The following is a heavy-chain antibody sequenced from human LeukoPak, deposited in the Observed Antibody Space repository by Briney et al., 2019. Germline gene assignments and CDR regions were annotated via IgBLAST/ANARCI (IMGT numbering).Heavy chain of an antibody. CDR3: ARGLPYSYGRDYYYMDV. D-gene: IGHD5-18*01. CDR2: IYTSGSS. Sequence: PSETLSLTCTVSGGSISSYYWSWIRQPAGKGLEWIGRIYTSGSSNYSPSLKSRVTMSVDTSKNQFSLKLSSVTAADTAVYYCARGLPYSYGRDYYYMDVWGKGTTVTVSS. V-gene: IGHV4-4*07. CDR1: GGSISSYY. J-gene: IGHJ6*03.